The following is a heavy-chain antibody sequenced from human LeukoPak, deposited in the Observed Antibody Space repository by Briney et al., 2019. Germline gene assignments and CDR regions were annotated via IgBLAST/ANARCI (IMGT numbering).Heavy chain of an antibody. CDR2: IKQDGSEK. D-gene: IGHD3-3*01. CDR3: ARHPPRITIFGVVIIRRYYYYMDV. Sequence: GGSLRLSCAASGFTFSSYWMSWVRQAPGKGLEWVANIKQDGSEKYYVDSVKGRFTISRDNAKNSLYLQMNSLRAEDTAVYYCARHPPRITIFGVVIIRRYYYYMDVWGKGTTVTVSS. V-gene: IGHV3-7*01. J-gene: IGHJ6*03. CDR1: GFTFSSYW.